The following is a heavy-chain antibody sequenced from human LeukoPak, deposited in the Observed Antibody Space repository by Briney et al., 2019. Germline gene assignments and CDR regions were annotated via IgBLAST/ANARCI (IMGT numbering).Heavy chain of an antibody. Sequence: PSETLSLTCTVSSGSISTSNYYWGWVRQPPGKALEWIGNIFYSGSTYYSPSLKSRVTISLDTSRNQFSLKLNSVTAADTALYYCAKDGLHYSAYLDYWGQGTLVTVSS. CDR2: IFYSGST. V-gene: IGHV4-39*07. CDR1: SGSISTSNYY. D-gene: IGHD4/OR15-4a*01. J-gene: IGHJ4*02. CDR3: AKDGLHYSAYLDY.